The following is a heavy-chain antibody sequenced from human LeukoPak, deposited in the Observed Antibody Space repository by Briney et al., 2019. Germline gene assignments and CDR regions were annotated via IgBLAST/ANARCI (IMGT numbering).Heavy chain of an antibody. CDR1: GGSISSGDYY. Sequence: PSETLFLTCTVSGGSISSGDYYWSWIRQPPGKGLEWVGYIYYSGSNYYNPSLKCRVTISVDTSKNQFSLKLSSVTAADTAVYYCARDLAYCGGDCYSTHYWYFDLWGRGTLVTVSS. J-gene: IGHJ2*01. V-gene: IGHV4-30-4*01. CDR2: IYYSGSN. D-gene: IGHD2-21*02. CDR3: ARDLAYCGGDCYSTHYWYFDL.